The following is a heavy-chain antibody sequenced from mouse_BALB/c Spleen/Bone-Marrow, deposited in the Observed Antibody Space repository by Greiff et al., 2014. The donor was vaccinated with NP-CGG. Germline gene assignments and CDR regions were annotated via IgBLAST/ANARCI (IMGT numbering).Heavy chain of an antibody. CDR2: ISNGGTYT. V-gene: IGHV5-4*02. D-gene: IGHD1-1*02. J-gene: IGHJ4*01. Sequence: EVKVEESGGGLVKPGGSLKLSCAASGFTFSDFYMFWFRQTPEKRLEWVATISNGGTYTYYPDSVKGRFTISRDNAKNNLYLQMSSLKSEDTAMYYCARSGERYGAMDYWGQGTSATVTS. CDR3: ARSGERYGAMDY. CDR1: GFTFSDFY.